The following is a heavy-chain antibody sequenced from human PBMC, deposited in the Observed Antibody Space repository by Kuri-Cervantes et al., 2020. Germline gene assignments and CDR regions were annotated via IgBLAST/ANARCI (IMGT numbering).Heavy chain of an antibody. Sequence: ASVQVSCKASGYTFTSYGISWVRQAPGQGLEWMGWISAYNGNTNYAQKLQGRVTMTTDTSTSTAYMELRSLRSDDTAVYYCARVRYYYGSGSEKFDYWGQGTLVTVSS. D-gene: IGHD3-10*01. CDR3: ARVRYYYGSGSEKFDY. J-gene: IGHJ4*02. CDR2: ISAYNGNT. CDR1: GYTFTSYG. V-gene: IGHV1-18*01.